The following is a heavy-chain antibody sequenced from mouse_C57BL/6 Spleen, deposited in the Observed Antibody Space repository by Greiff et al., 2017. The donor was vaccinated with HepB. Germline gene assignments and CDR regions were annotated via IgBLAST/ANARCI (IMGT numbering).Heavy chain of an antibody. D-gene: IGHD2-5*01. J-gene: IGHJ4*01. CDR1: GYTFTSYW. CDR2: INPSSGYT. CDR3: ARGDSNYVRYAMDY. V-gene: IGHV1-7*01. Sequence: QVQLKESGAELAKPGASVKLSCKASGYTFTSYWMHWVNQRPGQGLEWIGYINPSSGYTKYNQKFKDKATLTADKSSSTAYMQLSSLTYEDSAVYYCARGDSNYVRYAMDYWGQGTSVTVSS.